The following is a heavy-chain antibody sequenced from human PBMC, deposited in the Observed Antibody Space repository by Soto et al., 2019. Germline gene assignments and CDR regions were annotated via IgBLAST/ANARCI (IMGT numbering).Heavy chain of an antibody. Sequence: PSETLSLTCTVSGGSISSGDYYWSWIRQPPGKGLEWIGYIYYSGSTYYNPSLKSRVTISVDTSKNQFSLKLSSVTAADTAVYYCARGLNYYDSSRSSLLDFCGQGSLVTV. J-gene: IGHJ4*02. CDR1: GGSISSGDYY. CDR2: IYYSGST. V-gene: IGHV4-30-4*01. CDR3: ARGLNYYDSSRSSLLDF. D-gene: IGHD3-22*01.